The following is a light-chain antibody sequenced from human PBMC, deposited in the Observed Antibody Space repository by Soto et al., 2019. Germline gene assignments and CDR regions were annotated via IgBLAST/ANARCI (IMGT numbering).Light chain of an antibody. V-gene: IGKV1-39*01. CDR2: AAS. CDR3: QQTYSTPYT. Sequence: DIQMTQSPSSLSASVGDSVTITCRASQSISSYLNWYQQKPGKAPKLLIYAASSLQSGVPSRFSGSGSGTHFTLTISSLQPEDFATYYCQQTYSTPYTFGQGTKLEIK. J-gene: IGKJ2*01. CDR1: QSISSY.